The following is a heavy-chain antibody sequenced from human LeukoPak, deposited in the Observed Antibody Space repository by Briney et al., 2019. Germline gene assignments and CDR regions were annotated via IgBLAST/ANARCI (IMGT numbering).Heavy chain of an antibody. CDR3: TRDNYYDSSDEPLTAFDI. J-gene: IGHJ3*02. CDR2: IYSGDST. CDR1: GFAVSFNY. V-gene: IGHV3-53*01. Sequence: PGGSLRLSCAASGFAVSFNYMSWVRQAPGKGLEWVSIIYSGDSTYYADSVKGRFTISGDNSKNTVYLQMNSLRAEDTAVYYCTRDNYYDSSDEPLTAFDIWGQGTMVTVSS. D-gene: IGHD3-22*01.